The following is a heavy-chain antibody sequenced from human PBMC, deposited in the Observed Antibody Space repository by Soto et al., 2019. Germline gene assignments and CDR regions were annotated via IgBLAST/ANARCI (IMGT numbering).Heavy chain of an antibody. J-gene: IGHJ3*02. CDR1: GGSISSGGYY. CDR3: ARPMYGSALSKDAFDI. Sequence: PSETLSLTCAVSGGSISSGGYYWSWIRQPPGKGLEWIGYIYHSGSTYYTPSLKSRVTISLDRSKNQFSLNLSSVTAADTVVYYCARPMYGSALSKDAFDIWGQGTMVTV. CDR2: IYHSGST. V-gene: IGHV4-30-2*01. D-gene: IGHD3-10*01.